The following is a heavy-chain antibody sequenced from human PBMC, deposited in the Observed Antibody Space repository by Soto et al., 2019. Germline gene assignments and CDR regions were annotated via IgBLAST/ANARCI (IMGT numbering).Heavy chain of an antibody. CDR1: GFSLSTSGVG. CDR3: VHSSRRESCRGRRCYYFDY. V-gene: IGHV2-5*02. Sequence: QITLKESGPTLVKPTQALALTCTFSGFSLSTSGVGVGWIRQPPGKAPEWLALVYWDEDKRYSPSMKSRLTITKDTSRNQVVLTITNMDPVDTATYYCVHSSRRESCRGRRCYYFDYWGQGTLVTVSS. D-gene: IGHD2-15*01. J-gene: IGHJ4*02. CDR2: VYWDEDK.